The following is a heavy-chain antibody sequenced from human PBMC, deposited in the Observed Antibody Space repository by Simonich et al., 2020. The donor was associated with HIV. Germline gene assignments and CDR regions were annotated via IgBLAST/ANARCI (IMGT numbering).Heavy chain of an antibody. CDR3: GRTNYGSGIDY. CDR2: YHHGSS. CDR1: GYSVSSASY. D-gene: IGHD3-10*01. Sequence: QVQLQESGPGLVKPSETLSLTCAVSGYSVSSASYWGWILQPPGKGLDWIGTYHHGSSHYTPSRKSRLTRSVDMSKNQVYLNLSSVTAADTAVYYCGRTNYGSGIDYWGQGTLVTVSS. V-gene: IGHV4-38-2*01. J-gene: IGHJ4*02.